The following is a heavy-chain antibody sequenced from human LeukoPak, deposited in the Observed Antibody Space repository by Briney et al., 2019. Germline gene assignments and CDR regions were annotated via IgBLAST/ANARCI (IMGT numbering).Heavy chain of an antibody. D-gene: IGHD2-8*01. Sequence: GGSLRLSCEGSAFIFSGHCMNWVRQTPGKGLEWVASIKEDGSERQYVDSVKGRFSISRDNTKGSLFLQLNSLRAEDTAVYYCARDLGYCTNGVCRTRFDYWGQGTLVAVSS. CDR1: AFIFSGHC. V-gene: IGHV3-7*03. CDR2: IKEDGSER. CDR3: ARDLGYCTNGVCRTRFDY. J-gene: IGHJ4*02.